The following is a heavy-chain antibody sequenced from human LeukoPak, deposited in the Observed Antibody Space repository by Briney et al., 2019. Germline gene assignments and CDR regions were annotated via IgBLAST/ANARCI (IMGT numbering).Heavy chain of an antibody. CDR1: GYTFTSYG. J-gene: IGHJ6*03. CDR3: ARGHYDFWSGQPDYYYMDV. Sequence: AASVKVSCKASGYTFTSYGISWVRQAPGQGLEWMGWISAYNGNTNYAQKLQGRVTMTTDTSTSTAYMELRSLRSDDTAVYYCARGHYDFWSGQPDYYYMDVWGKGTTVTVSS. CDR2: ISAYNGNT. V-gene: IGHV1-18*01. D-gene: IGHD3-3*01.